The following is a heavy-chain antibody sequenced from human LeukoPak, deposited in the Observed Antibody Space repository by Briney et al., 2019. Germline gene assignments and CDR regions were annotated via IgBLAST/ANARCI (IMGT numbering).Heavy chain of an antibody. CDR2: IIPIFGIT. V-gene: IGHV1-69*04. J-gene: IGHJ4*02. D-gene: IGHD3-22*01. CDR3: ARDFRRHYDSGGYSHFDY. CDR1: GGTFSSYA. Sequence: PSVKVSCKASGGTFSSYAINWVRQAPGHGLEWMGRIIPIFGITNYAQKLQGRVTITADTSTSTAYMELSSLRSEDTAVYYCARDFRRHYDSGGYSHFDYWGQGTLVTVSS.